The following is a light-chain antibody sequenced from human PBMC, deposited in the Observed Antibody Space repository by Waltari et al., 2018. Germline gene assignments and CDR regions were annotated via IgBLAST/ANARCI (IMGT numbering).Light chain of an antibody. CDR2: LGS. CDR1: QSPLHSNGYNY. Sequence: DIVMTQSPLSLPVTPGEPASISCMSSQSPLHSNGYNYLDWYLQKPGQSPQLLIYLGSNRASGVPDRFSGSGSGTDFTLKISRVEAEDVGVYYCMQALQTPYTFGQGTKLEIK. CDR3: MQALQTPYT. J-gene: IGKJ2*01. V-gene: IGKV2-28*01.